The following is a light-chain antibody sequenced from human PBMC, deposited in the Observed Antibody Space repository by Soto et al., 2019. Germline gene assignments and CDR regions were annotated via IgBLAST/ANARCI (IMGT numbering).Light chain of an antibody. CDR3: QHSYTRT. J-gene: IGKJ1*01. CDR1: QSISNY. Sequence: DIQLTQSPSSLSASVGDRVSISCRASQSISNYLNWYQQKPGKAPKVLIFAASRLQSGVPSRFSGSGSGTDFTLTISSLQPEDFATYYCQHSYTRTFGQGTKVEI. CDR2: AAS. V-gene: IGKV1-39*01.